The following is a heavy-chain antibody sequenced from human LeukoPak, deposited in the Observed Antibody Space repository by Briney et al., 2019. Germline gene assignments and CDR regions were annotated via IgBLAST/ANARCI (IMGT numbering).Heavy chain of an antibody. CDR3: ARDRAAVTNYYYYGMDV. J-gene: IGHJ6*02. Sequence: ASVKVSCKASGYTFTGYYMHWVRQAPGQGLEWMGWINPISGGTNYAQKFHGRVTMTRDTSISTAYMELSRLRSDDTGVYYCARDRAAVTNYYYYGMDVWGQGTTVTVSS. V-gene: IGHV1-2*02. CDR2: INPISGGT. D-gene: IGHD6-13*01. CDR1: GYTFTGYY.